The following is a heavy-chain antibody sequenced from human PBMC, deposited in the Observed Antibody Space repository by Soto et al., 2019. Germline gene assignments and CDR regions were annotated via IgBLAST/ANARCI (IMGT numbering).Heavy chain of an antibody. CDR3: ARVPFVGYFDWLDP. CDR2: ISHSGNT. D-gene: IGHD3-9*01. Sequence: PSETLSLTCAVSGGSITSANWWTWVRQPPGGGLEWIGEISHSGNTNYKASLKSRVTMSVDKTKNDVSLRLTSVTAADTAVYYCARVPFVGYFDWLDPWGHGTLVTVSS. CDR1: GGSITSANW. V-gene: IGHV4-4*02. J-gene: IGHJ5*02.